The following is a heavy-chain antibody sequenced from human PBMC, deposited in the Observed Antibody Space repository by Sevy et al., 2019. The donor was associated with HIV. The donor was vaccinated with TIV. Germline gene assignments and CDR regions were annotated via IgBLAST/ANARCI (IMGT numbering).Heavy chain of an antibody. J-gene: IGHJ6*02. CDR2: ISSSGSTI. D-gene: IGHD2-2*02. Sequence: GGSLRLSCAASGFTFSSYEMNWVRQAPGKGLEWVSYISSSGSTIYYADSVKGRFTISRDNAKNSLYLQMNSLRAEDTAVYYCARVLGCSSTSCYIPSYDYYGMDVWGQGTTVTVSS. V-gene: IGHV3-48*03. CDR1: GFTFSSYE. CDR3: ARVLGCSSTSCYIPSYDYYGMDV.